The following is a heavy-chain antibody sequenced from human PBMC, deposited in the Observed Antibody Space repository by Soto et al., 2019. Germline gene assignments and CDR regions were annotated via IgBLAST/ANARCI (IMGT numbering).Heavy chain of an antibody. CDR3: AKDSGYNYGYFRWFDP. Sequence: PSETLSLTCAVSGGSISNYYWSWIRQPPGRGLEWIGHIFYSGISYYNPALKSRFTISLYTSKSNFSLNLSFVTVADTAFYYCAKDSGYNYGYFRWFDPWGQGTLVTVSS. CDR2: IFYSGIS. V-gene: IGHV4-59*01. J-gene: IGHJ5*02. CDR1: GGSISNYY. D-gene: IGHD5-18*01.